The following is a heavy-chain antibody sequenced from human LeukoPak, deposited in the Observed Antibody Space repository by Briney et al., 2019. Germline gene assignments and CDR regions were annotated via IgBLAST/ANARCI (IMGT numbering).Heavy chain of an antibody. J-gene: IGHJ4*02. V-gene: IGHV1-69*13. CDR1: GGTFSSYA. Sequence: SVKVSCKASGGTFSSYAISWVRQAPGQGLEWMGGIIPTFGTANYAQKFQGRVTITADESTSTAYMELSSLRSEDTAVYYCARLGYCSSTSCPIDYWGQGTLVTVSS. CDR3: ARLGYCSSTSCPIDY. D-gene: IGHD2-2*01. CDR2: IIPTFGTA.